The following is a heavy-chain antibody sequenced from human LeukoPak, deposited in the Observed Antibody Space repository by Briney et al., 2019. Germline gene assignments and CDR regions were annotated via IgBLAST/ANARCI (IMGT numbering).Heavy chain of an antibody. Sequence: SETLSLTCAVYGGSFSGYYWSWIRQPPGKGLGWIGEINHSGSTNYNPSLKSRVTISVDTSKNQFSLKLSSVTAADTAVYYCARGLRYYGSGSYSYWGQGTLVTVSS. CDR2: INHSGST. CDR3: ARGLRYYGSGSYSY. J-gene: IGHJ4*02. D-gene: IGHD3-10*01. CDR1: GGSFSGYY. V-gene: IGHV4-34*01.